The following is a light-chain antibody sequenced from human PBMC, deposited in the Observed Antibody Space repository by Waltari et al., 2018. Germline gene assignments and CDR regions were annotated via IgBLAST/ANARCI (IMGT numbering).Light chain of an antibody. J-gene: IGLJ3*02. CDR2: RNY. CDR3: ATWDDSLNGVV. CDR1: DFNIGTSS. Sequence: QSVLTQPPSASATPGPRVTISCSGSDFNIGTSSVNWYQQVPGAAPKLVIFRNYQRPSGIPDRFSGFKSGTSASVVISGVQSEDAATYHCATWDDSLNGVVFGGGTTLTVL. V-gene: IGLV1-44*01.